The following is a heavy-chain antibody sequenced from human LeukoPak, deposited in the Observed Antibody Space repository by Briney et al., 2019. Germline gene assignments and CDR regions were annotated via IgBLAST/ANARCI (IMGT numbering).Heavy chain of an antibody. Sequence: GGSLRLSCAASGFTFSNYAMSWVRQAPGKGLEWVSVISGSGGSTYYVDSVKGRFTISRDNSKNTVYLQMNNLRVEDTAIYYCAKDGYGSGERWFDPWGQGTLVTVSS. CDR3: AKDGYGSGERWFDP. D-gene: IGHD3-10*01. CDR2: ISGSGGST. CDR1: GFTFSNYA. J-gene: IGHJ5*02. V-gene: IGHV3-23*01.